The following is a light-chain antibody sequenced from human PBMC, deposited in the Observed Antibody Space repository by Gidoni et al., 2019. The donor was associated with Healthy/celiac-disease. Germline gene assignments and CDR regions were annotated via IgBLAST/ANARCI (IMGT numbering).Light chain of an antibody. CDR1: QSISSY. V-gene: IGKV1-39*01. CDR2: AAS. J-gene: IGKJ2*01. CDR3: QHSYTTPYT. Sequence: DIQMTQSPSSLSASVGDRATHPWRASQSISSYLNWYQQKPGEAPKLRIYAASSLQSGVPSRFSGSGSGTDFTLTIISLQPEDFATYYCQHSYTTPYTFGQGTKLEIK.